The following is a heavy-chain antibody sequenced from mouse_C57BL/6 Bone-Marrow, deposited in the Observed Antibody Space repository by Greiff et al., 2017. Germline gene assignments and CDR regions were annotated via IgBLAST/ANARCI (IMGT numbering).Heavy chain of an antibody. CDR2: IDPENGDT. CDR3: TSEDGYVSGFAY. D-gene: IGHD2-2*01. J-gene: IGHJ3*01. CDR1: GFNIKDDY. V-gene: IGHV14-4*01. Sequence: EVQLQQSGAELVRPGASVKLSCTASGFNIKDDYMHWVKQRPEQGLEWIGWIDPENGDTEYASKFQGKATITADTSSNTAYLQLSSLTSEDTAVYYCTSEDGYVSGFAYWGQGTLVTVSA.